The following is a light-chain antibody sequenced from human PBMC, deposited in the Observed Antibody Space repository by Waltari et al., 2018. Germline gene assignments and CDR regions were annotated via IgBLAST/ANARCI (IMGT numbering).Light chain of an antibody. CDR2: DVS. J-gene: IGLJ1*01. V-gene: IGLV2-14*03. CDR1: SRDVGAYAY. CDR3: SSYTASRHYV. Sequence: QSALTQPASVSGSPGQSITISCTGTSRDVGAYAYVSWYYQYPGKAPQLVIHDVSSRPSGTSDRFSGSKSGNTASLIISGLQADDEADYYCSSYTASRHYVFGTGTKVTVL.